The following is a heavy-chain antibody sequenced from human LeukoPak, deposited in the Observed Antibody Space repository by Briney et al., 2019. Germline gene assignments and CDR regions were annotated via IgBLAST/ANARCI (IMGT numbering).Heavy chain of an antibody. CDR3: ARHEYSGSYYGLSWFDP. J-gene: IGHJ5*02. Sequence: SETLSLTCTVSGGSISSSGYYWGWLRQPPGKGLEWIASIYYSGSTYYNPSLKSRVTISVDTSKNQLSLKLSSLTAADTAVYYCARHEYSGSYYGLSWFDPWGQGTLVTVSS. CDR1: GGSISSSGYY. D-gene: IGHD1-26*01. V-gene: IGHV4-39*01. CDR2: IYYSGST.